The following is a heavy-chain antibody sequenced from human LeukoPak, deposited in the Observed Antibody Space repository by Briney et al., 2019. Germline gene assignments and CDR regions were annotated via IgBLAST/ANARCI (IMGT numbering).Heavy chain of an antibody. J-gene: IGHJ3*02. V-gene: IGHV3-21*01. CDR3: ARDPLKRAFDI. CDR1: GFTFSSYS. Sequence: GGSLGLSCAASGFTFSSYSMNWVRQAPGKGLEWVSSISSSSSYIYYADPVKGRFTISRDNAKNSLYLQMNSLRAEDTAVYYCARDPLKRAFDIWGQGTMVTVSS. CDR2: ISSSSSYI.